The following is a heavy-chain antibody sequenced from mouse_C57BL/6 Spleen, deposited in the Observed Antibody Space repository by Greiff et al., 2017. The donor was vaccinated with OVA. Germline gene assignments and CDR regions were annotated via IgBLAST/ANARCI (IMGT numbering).Heavy chain of an antibody. V-gene: IGHV5-16*01. J-gene: IGHJ4*01. Sequence: DVMLVESEGGLVQPGSSMKLSCTASGFTFSDYYMAWVRQVPEKGLEWVATINHDGSSTYYQESLKGRFIISRDNAQNTIYLHMSRLKSEDTASYYCARGCEGPCSAMDYWGQGTSVTVSS. CDR2: INHDGSST. CDR1: GFTFSDYY. CDR3: ARGCEGPCSAMDY.